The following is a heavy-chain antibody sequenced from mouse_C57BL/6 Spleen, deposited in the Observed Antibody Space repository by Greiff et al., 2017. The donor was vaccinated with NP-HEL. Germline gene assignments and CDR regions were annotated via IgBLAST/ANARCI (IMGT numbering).Heavy chain of an antibody. CDR2: IWRGGST. V-gene: IGHV2-5*01. D-gene: IGHD1-1*01. CDR1: GFSLTSYG. Sequence: VQRVESGPGLVQPSQSLSITCTVSGFSLTSYGVHWVRQSPGKGLEWLGVIWRGGSTDYNAAFMSRLSITKDNSKSQVFFKMNSLQADDTAIYYCALITTVVGAMDYWGQGTSVTGSS. J-gene: IGHJ4*01. CDR3: ALITTVVGAMDY.